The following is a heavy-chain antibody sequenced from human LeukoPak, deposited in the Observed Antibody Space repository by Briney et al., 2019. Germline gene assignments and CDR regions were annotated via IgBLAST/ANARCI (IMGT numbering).Heavy chain of an antibody. CDR1: GFTFSSYA. V-gene: IGHV3-64*01. D-gene: IGHD2-15*01. CDR3: ARAEMEGYCSGGSCSRPHQHRIQAAYYYYGMDV. J-gene: IGHJ6*02. CDR2: ISSNGGST. Sequence: GGSLRLSCAASGFTFSSYAMHWVRQAPGKGLEYVSAISSNGGSTYYANSVKGRFTISRDNSKNTLYLQMGSLRAEDMAVYYCARAEMEGYCSGGSCSRPHQHRIQAAYYYYGMDVWGQGTTVTVSS.